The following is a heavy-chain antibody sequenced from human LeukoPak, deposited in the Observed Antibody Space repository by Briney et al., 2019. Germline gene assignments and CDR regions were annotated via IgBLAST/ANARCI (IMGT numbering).Heavy chain of an antibody. V-gene: IGHV3-33*01. CDR1: GFTFFTYG. J-gene: IGHJ4*02. Sequence: GRSLRLSCAASGFTFFTYGMHWVRQAPGKGLEWVAIMSSDGNNEYYADSVKGRFTISRDNSRNTLYLQMNSLRVEDTAVYYCARDSNNYYGSGSYYTQDDYWGQGTLVTVSS. CDR3: ARDSNNYYGSGSYYTQDDY. CDR2: MSSDGNNE. D-gene: IGHD3-10*01.